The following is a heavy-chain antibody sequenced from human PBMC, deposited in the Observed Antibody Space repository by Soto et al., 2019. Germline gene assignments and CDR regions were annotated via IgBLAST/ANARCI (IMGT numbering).Heavy chain of an antibody. CDR1: GGSVSSGSYY. CDR2: IYYSGIT. D-gene: IGHD3-22*01. V-gene: IGHV4-61*01. J-gene: IGHJ4*02. Sequence: SETLSLTCTVSGGSVSSGSYYWIWIRQPPGKGLEWIVYIYYSGITNYNPSLKSRVTISVDTSKNQFSLKLSPVTAADTAVYYCARARRRTPTTTYYHDSSGFRFDYWGQGTLVTVSS. CDR3: ARARRRTPTTTYYHDSSGFRFDY.